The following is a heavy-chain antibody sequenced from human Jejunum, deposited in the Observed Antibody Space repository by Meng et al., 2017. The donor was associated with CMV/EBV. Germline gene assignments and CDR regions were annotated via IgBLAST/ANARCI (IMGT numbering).Heavy chain of an antibody. CDR2: INNNGGDA. V-gene: IGHV3-64*02. CDR3: TWETGTSGRAGYFGY. Sequence: GFSFSTCVLHWGRQAPGKGLQYVAVINNNGGDASYADSVKGRFTISRDTSKNVLFLQMDGLRPDDMGVYYCTWETGTSGRAGYFGYWGQGALVTVSS. D-gene: IGHD1-14*01. CDR1: GFSFSTCV. J-gene: IGHJ4*02.